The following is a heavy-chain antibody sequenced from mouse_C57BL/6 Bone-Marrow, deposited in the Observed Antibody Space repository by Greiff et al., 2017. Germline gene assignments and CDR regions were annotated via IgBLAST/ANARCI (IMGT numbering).Heavy chain of an antibody. D-gene: IGHD1-1*01. CDR3: ARFGYYGSSYERANAMDY. CDR1: GYTFTSYW. V-gene: IGHV1-72*01. CDR2: IGPNSGGT. Sequence: QVQLQQPGAELVKPGASLKLSCKASGYTFTSYWMHWVKQTPGRGLEWIGRIGPNSGGTKYNEKFKGQATLTVDNPYSTAYLQLSILKSEDSALFYCARFGYYGSSYERANAMDYWGQGPSAPV. J-gene: IGHJ4*01.